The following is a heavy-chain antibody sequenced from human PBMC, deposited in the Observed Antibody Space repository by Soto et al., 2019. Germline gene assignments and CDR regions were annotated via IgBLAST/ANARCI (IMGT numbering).Heavy chain of an antibody. V-gene: IGHV4-59*01. CDR1: GGSINTYY. J-gene: IGHJ4*02. Sequence: SETLSLTCTVSGGSINTYYWSWIRQSPEKGLEWIGYVYFSGRTTYNPSLKSRVTMSLDTSNNQFSLKPRSVTAADTAVYYCAGGANSGYDPPFDYWGQGTRVTVSS. D-gene: IGHD5-12*01. CDR3: AGGANSGYDPPFDY. CDR2: VYFSGRT.